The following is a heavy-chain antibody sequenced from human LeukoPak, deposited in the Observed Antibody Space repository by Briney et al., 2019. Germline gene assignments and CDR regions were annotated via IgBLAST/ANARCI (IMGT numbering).Heavy chain of an antibody. CDR1: GFTFSSYA. CDR2: IYYSGST. CDR3: ARDLSVRGASYYFDY. D-gene: IGHD3-10*01. J-gene: IGHJ4*02. Sequence: LRLSCAASGFTFSSYAMSWVRQPPGKGLEWIGYIYYSGSTYYNPSLKSRVTISVDTSKNQFSLKLSSVTAADTAVYYCARDLSVRGASYYFDYWGQGTLVTVSS. V-gene: IGHV4-30-4*08.